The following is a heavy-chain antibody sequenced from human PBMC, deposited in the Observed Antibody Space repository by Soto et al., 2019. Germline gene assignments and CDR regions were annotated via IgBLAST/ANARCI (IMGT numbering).Heavy chain of an antibody. Sequence: LSLTCAVYGGSFSGYYWSWIRQPPGKGLEWIGEINHSGSTNYNPSLKSRVTISVDTSKNQFSLKLSSVTAANTAVYYCASSGSRLRFFYYYGMDVWGQGATVTVS. D-gene: IGHD3-3*01. CDR1: GGSFSGYY. CDR3: ASSGSRLRFFYYYGMDV. J-gene: IGHJ6*02. CDR2: INHSGST. V-gene: IGHV4-34*01.